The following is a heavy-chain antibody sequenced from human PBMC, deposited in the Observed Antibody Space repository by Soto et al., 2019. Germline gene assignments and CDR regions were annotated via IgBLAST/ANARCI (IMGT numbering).Heavy chain of an antibody. CDR2: IYWDDDR. J-gene: IGHJ4*02. D-gene: IGHD6-13*01. CDR3: AHRQAYSSSWSVGYFDY. CDR1: GFSLSTSGVG. V-gene: IGHV2-5*02. Sequence: QITLKESGPTLVKPTQTLTLTCTFSGFSLSTSGVGVGWIRQPPGKALEWLALIYWDDDRRYSPSLKSRLTVTKDTSKNQVVLTMTNMDPVDTATYYCAHRQAYSSSWSVGYFDYWGQGTLVTVSS.